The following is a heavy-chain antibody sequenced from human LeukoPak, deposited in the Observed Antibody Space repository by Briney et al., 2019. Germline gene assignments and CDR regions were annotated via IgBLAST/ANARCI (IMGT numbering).Heavy chain of an antibody. V-gene: IGHV4-39*01. Sequence: ETLSLTCTVSGGSISSSSYYWGWIRQPPGKGLEWIGTIYYSGSTYYNPSLKSRVTISVDTSKNQFSLKLSSVTAADTAVYYCARRGYSYGTGSFDHRGQGTLVTVSS. CDR3: ARRGYSYGTGSFDH. J-gene: IGHJ5*02. D-gene: IGHD5-18*01. CDR1: GGSISSSSYY. CDR2: IYYSGST.